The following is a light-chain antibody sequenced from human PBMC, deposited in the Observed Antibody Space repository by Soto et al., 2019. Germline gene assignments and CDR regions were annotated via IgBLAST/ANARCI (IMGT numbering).Light chain of an antibody. CDR1: QSVSSSY. Sequence: EIVLTQSPGILSLSPGERATLSCRASQSVSSSYLAWYQQKPGQAPRLLIHGASSRATGIPDRFSGSGSGTDFTLTISRLEPEDFAVYYCQQYGSSPLTFGGGTKVDIK. V-gene: IGKV3-20*01. J-gene: IGKJ4*01. CDR2: GAS. CDR3: QQYGSSPLT.